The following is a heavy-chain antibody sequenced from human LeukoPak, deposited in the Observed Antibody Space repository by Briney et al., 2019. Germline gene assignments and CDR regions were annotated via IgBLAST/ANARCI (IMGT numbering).Heavy chain of an antibody. V-gene: IGHV4-39*01. Sequence: SETLSLTCAVSGASISGRGYYWGWIRQPPGKGLEWIGNIYYSGSTYYNASLQSRVTISIDTSKNQFSLRLNSVTAADTAMYYCAKSGGYGLIDYWGQGTLVTVSS. J-gene: IGHJ4*02. CDR3: AKSGGYGLIDY. CDR2: IYYSGST. CDR1: GASISGRGYY. D-gene: IGHD1-26*01.